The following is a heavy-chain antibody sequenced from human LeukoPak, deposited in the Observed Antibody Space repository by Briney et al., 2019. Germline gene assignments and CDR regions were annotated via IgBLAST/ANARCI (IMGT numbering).Heavy chain of an antibody. V-gene: IGHV3-48*03. CDR3: ATRIAAAARLAFDI. CDR2: ISSSGSTI. CDR1: GFTFSSYE. J-gene: IGHJ3*02. D-gene: IGHD6-13*01. Sequence: GGSLRLPCAASGFTFSSYEMNWVRQAPGKGLQWVSYISSSGSTIYYADSVKGRFTISRDNAKNSLYLQMNSLRAEDTAVYYCATRIAAAARLAFDIWGRGTLVTVSS.